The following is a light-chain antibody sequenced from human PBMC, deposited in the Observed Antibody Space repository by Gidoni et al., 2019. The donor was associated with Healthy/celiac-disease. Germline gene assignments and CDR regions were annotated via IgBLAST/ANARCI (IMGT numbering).Light chain of an antibody. CDR1: SSDVGGYNY. V-gene: IGLV2-14*01. Sequence: LTQPASVSGSPGPSITISCTGTSSDVGGYNYVSWYQQHPGKAPKLMIYDVSNRPSGVSNRSSGSKSGNTASLTISGLQAEDEADYYCSSYTSSSTLVFGGGTKLTVL. J-gene: IGLJ2*01. CDR3: SSYTSSSTLV. CDR2: DVS.